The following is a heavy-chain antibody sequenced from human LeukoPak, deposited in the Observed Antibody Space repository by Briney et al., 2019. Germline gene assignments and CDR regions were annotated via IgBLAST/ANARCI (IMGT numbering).Heavy chain of an antibody. CDR3: ARRVSSGYYYFDY. D-gene: IGHD3-22*01. CDR1: GVSITTYY. CDR2: IYYSGST. Sequence: SETLSLTCTVSGVSITTYYWSWIRQTPGKGLELIGYIYYSGSTNYNPSLKSRVTISIDKSKNQFSLSLSSVTAADTAMYYCARRVSSGYYYFDYWGQGTLATVSS. J-gene: IGHJ4*02. V-gene: IGHV4-59*01.